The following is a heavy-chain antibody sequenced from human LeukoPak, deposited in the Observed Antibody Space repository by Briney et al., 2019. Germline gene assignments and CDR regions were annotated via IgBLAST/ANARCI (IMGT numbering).Heavy chain of an antibody. CDR3: ARDKVDSSGYPYFDY. CDR1: GFTFSSYA. CDR2: ISGNGGST. D-gene: IGHD3-22*01. V-gene: IGHV3-64*01. Sequence: PGGSLRLSCAASGFTFSSYAMHWVRQAPGKGLEYVSAISGNGGSTYYANSVKGRFTISRDNSKNTLYLQMGSLRAEDMAVYYCARDKVDSSGYPYFDYWGQGTLVTVSS. J-gene: IGHJ4*02.